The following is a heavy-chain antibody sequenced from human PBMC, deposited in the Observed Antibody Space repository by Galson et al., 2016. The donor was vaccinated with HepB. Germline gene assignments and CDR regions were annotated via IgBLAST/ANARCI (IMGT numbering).Heavy chain of an antibody. Sequence: SLRLSCAASGFAFSSHWMHWVRQAPGKGLMWVARINSDGTISNYADSVKGRFTISRDNAKNTLYLEMNSLRAEDTAVYNCVRDHSVVPATAYNWFDPWGQETLVTVSS. D-gene: IGHD2-21*02. CDR3: VRDHSVVPATAYNWFDP. J-gene: IGHJ5*02. CDR1: GFAFSSHW. CDR2: INSDGTIS. V-gene: IGHV3-74*01.